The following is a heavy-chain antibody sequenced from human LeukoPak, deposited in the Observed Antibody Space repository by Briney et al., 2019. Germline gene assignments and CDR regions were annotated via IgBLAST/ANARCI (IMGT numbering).Heavy chain of an antibody. CDR3: ERDLGYNYDY. J-gene: IGHJ4*02. CDR1: VGSISSYY. V-gene: IGHV4-59*01. CDR2: IYYSGST. D-gene: IGHD5-24*01. Sequence: PSETLSLTCTVSVGSISSYYWSWIRQPPGKGLEWIGYIYYSGSTNYNPSLKSRVTISVDTSKNQFSLKLSSVTAADTAVYYCERDLGYNYDYWGKGTLVTVSS.